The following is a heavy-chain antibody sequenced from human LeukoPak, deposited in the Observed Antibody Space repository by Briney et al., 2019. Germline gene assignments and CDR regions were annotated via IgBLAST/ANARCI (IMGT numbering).Heavy chain of an antibody. J-gene: IGHJ3*01. Sequence: SETLSLTCAVYGGSFSGYYWSWIRQPPGKGLEWIGEINHSGSTNYNPSLKSRVTISVDTSKNQFSLKLNSVTAADTAVYYCAREYSGSSSLGASDVWGQGTMVTVSS. CDR2: INHSGST. D-gene: IGHD1-26*01. CDR1: GGSFSGYY. CDR3: AREYSGSSSLGASDV. V-gene: IGHV4-34*01.